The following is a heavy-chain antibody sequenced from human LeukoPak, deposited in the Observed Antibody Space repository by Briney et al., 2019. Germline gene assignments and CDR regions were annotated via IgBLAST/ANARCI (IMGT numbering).Heavy chain of an antibody. CDR2: IIPIFGTA. J-gene: IGHJ1*01. V-gene: IGHV1-69*13. CDR3: ATHKRWHPNVEYFQH. Sequence: GASVKVSCKASGGTFSSYAISWVRQAPGQGLEWMGGIIPIFGTANYAQKFQGRVTITADESTSTAYMELSSLRSEDTAVYYCATHKRWHPNVEYFQHWGQGTLVTVSS. D-gene: IGHD4-23*01. CDR1: GGTFSSYA.